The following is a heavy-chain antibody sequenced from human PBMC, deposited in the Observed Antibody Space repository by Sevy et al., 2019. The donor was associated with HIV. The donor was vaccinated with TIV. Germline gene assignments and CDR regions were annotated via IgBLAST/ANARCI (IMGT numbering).Heavy chain of an antibody. CDR2: ISSSRTYI. J-gene: IGHJ4*02. CDR1: GFTFSSYT. Sequence: GGSLRLSCAASGFTFSSYTMNWVRQAPGKGLEWVSSISSSRTYIYYADSLKGRFTISRDNAKNSVYLQMNSLRAEDTAGYYCARDGGCTSTSCLLYFDYWGQGTLVTVSS. V-gene: IGHV3-21*01. D-gene: IGHD2-2*01. CDR3: ARDGGCTSTSCLLYFDY.